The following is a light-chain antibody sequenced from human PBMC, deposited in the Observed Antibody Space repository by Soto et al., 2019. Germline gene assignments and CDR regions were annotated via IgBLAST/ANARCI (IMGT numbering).Light chain of an antibody. CDR1: QSVSSY. Sequence: EIVMTQSPATLSVSPGERATLYCRASQSVSSYLAWYQQTPGQAPRLLIYDASNRATGIPARFSGSGSGTDFTLTISSLEPEDFTVYYCQQRSDWPRLTFGGGTKVDIK. CDR3: QQRSDWPRLT. V-gene: IGKV3-11*01. J-gene: IGKJ4*01. CDR2: DAS.